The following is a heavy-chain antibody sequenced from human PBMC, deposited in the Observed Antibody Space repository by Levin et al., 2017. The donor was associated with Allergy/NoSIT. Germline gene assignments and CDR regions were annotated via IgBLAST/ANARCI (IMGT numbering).Heavy chain of an antibody. CDR2: IGSSSSTI. D-gene: IGHD2-15*01. Sequence: LSLTCAASGLIFSSYSMNWVRQAPGKGLEWVSYIGSSSSTIYYADSVKGRFTISRDNAKNSLYLQMNSLRAEDTAVYYCAGASCSGGSCESYWGQGTLVTVSS. CDR1: GLIFSSYS. CDR3: AGASCSGGSCESY. V-gene: IGHV3-48*01. J-gene: IGHJ4*02.